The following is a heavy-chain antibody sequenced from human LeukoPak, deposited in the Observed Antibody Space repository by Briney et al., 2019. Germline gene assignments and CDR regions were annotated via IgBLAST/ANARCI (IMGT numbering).Heavy chain of an antibody. CDR3: ARLYSSSFRGMDV. J-gene: IGHJ6*02. D-gene: IGHD6-6*01. Sequence: GESLQISCKGSGSIFTSYWIGCVRQMPGKGLEWMGIIYPGDSDTRYSPSFQGQVTISADKSISTAYLQWSSLKASDTAMYYCARLYSSSFRGMDVWGQGTTVTVSS. CDR2: IYPGDSDT. V-gene: IGHV5-51*01. CDR1: GSIFTSYW.